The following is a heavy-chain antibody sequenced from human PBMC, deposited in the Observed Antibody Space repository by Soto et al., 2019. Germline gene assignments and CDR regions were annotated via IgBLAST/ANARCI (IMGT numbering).Heavy chain of an antibody. V-gene: IGHV3-23*01. Sequence: PGGSLRLSCAASGFTFSSYAMSWVRQAPGKGLEWVSAISGSGGSTYYADSVKGRFTISRDNSKNTLYLQMNSLRAEDTAVYYCAVWGFVGEYYFDYWGQGTLVTVSS. CDR1: GFTFSSYA. D-gene: IGHD3-16*01. CDR3: AVWGFVGEYYFDY. CDR2: ISGSGGST. J-gene: IGHJ4*02.